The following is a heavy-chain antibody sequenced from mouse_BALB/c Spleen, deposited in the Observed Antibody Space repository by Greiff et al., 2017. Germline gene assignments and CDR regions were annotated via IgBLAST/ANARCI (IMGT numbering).Heavy chain of an antibody. D-gene: IGHD2-12*01. CDR2: ISSGGST. CDR1: GFTFSSYA. Sequence: EVQVVESGGGLVKPGGSLKLSCAASGFTFSSYAMSWVRQTPEKRLEWVASISSGGSTYYPDSVKGRFTISRDNARNILYLQMSSLRSEDTAMYYCARDDYFDVWGAGTTVTVSS. J-gene: IGHJ1*01. CDR3: ARDDYFDV. V-gene: IGHV5-6-5*01.